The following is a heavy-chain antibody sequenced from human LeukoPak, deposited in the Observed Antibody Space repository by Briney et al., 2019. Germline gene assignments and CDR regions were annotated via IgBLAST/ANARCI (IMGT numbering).Heavy chain of an antibody. J-gene: IGHJ2*01. V-gene: IGHV1-8*01. Sequence: ASVKVSCKASGYTFTSYDISWVRQATGQGLEWMGWMNPNSGNTGYAQKFQGRVTMTRNTSISTAYMELSSLRSEDTAVYYCARGRVRYCSGGSCYSEHWYFDLWGRGTLVTVSS. D-gene: IGHD2-15*01. CDR3: ARGRVRYCSGGSCYSEHWYFDL. CDR2: MNPNSGNT. CDR1: GYTFTSYD.